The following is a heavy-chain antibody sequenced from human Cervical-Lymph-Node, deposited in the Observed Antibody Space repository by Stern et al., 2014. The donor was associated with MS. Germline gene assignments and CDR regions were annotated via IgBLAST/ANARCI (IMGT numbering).Heavy chain of an antibody. V-gene: IGHV3-30*03. Sequence: MQLVESGGGVVQPGRSLTLSCAASGFSLSNSGMHWVRQAPGKGLEWVAVMSFVGGNRKYGDSVKGRFSISRDIANNTLFLQMNSLRPEDTAVYYCMGVGDAMHVWGQGTTVIVSS. CDR3: MGVGDAMHV. J-gene: IGHJ6*02. CDR1: GFSLSNSG. CDR2: MSFVGGNR.